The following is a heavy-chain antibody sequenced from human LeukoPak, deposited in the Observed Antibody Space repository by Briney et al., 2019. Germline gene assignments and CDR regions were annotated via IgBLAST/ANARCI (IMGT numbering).Heavy chain of an antibody. Sequence: GGSLRLSCAASGFTFSSYAMSWVRQAPGKGLEWVSAISGSGGSTYYADSVKGRFTISRDNSKNTLYLQMNSLRAGDTAVYYCAKAVAVVGLFDYWGQGTLVTVSS. CDR3: AKAVAVVGLFDY. CDR2: ISGSGGST. V-gene: IGHV3-23*01. D-gene: IGHD6-19*01. CDR1: GFTFSSYA. J-gene: IGHJ4*02.